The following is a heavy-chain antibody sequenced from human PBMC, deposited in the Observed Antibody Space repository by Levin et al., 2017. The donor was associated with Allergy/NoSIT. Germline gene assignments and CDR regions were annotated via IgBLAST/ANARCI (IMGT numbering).Heavy chain of an antibody. Sequence: PSETLSLTCTVSGGSISSYYWSWIRQPPGKGLEWIGYIYYSGSTNYNPSLKSRVTISVDTSKNQFSLKLSSVTAADTAVYYCARSGAVYYDSSGYGQHLDAFDIWGQGTMVTVSS. CDR3: ARSGAVYYDSSGYGQHLDAFDI. CDR1: GGSISSYY. D-gene: IGHD3-22*01. CDR2: IYYSGST. V-gene: IGHV4-59*01. J-gene: IGHJ3*02.